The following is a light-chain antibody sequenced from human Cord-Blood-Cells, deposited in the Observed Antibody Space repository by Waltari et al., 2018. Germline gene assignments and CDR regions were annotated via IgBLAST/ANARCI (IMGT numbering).Light chain of an antibody. CDR1: SSDVGGYNY. CDR3: CSYAGSYV. V-gene: IGLV2-11*01. J-gene: IGLJ1*01. CDR2: YVS. Sequence: QSALTQPRSVSGSPGQSVTISCTGTSSDVGGYNYVSWSQQHPGKAPKLMIYYVSKRPSGVPDRFSGSKSGNTASLTISGRQAEDEADYYCCSYAGSYVFGTGTKVTVL.